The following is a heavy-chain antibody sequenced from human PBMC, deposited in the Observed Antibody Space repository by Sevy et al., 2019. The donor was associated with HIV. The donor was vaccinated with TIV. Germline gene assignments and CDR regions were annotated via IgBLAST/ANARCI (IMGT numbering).Heavy chain of an antibody. CDR1: GFTFSNYW. CDR2: IKQGGSEK. CDR3: ARGGDDGTFDI. D-gene: IGHD2-21*02. J-gene: IGHJ3*02. V-gene: IGHV3-7*01. Sequence: GGSLRLSCAASGFTFSNYWMSWVRQAPGKGLEWVANIKQGGSEKYYVDSVKGRFTISRDNAKNSLYLQMNSLRVEDTAVYYCARGGDDGTFDIWGQGTMVTVSS.